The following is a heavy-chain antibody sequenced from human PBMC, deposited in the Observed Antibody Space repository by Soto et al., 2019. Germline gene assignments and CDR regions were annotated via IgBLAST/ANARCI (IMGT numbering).Heavy chain of an antibody. J-gene: IGHJ3*02. V-gene: IGHV4-34*01. Sequence: SETLSLTCAVYGGSFSGYYWSWIRQPPGKGLEWIGEINHSGSTNYNPSLKSRVTISVDTSKNQFSLKLSSVTAADTAVYYCGAGTDAFDIWGQGTMVTVSS. CDR1: GGSFSGYY. CDR3: GAGTDAFDI. D-gene: IGHD6-13*01. CDR2: INHSGST.